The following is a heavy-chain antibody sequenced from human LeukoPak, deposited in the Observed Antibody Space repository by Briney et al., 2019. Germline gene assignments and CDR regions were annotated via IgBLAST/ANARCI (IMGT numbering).Heavy chain of an antibody. J-gene: IGHJ4*02. D-gene: IGHD6-19*01. CDR1: GFNFSSYG. V-gene: IGHV3-33*01. CDR2: IWYDGSNK. Sequence: GRSLRLSCAASGFNFSSYGMHWVRQAPGKGLEWVAVIWYDGSNKYYADSVKGRFTISRDNAKDTLYLQMNSLRAEDTAVYYCARDGHSSGWEFDYWGQGTLVTVSS. CDR3: ARDGHSSGWEFDY.